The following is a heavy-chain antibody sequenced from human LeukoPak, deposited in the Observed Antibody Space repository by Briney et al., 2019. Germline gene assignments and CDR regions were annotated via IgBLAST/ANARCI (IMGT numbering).Heavy chain of an antibody. J-gene: IGHJ3*02. D-gene: IGHD3-22*01. CDR1: GFTFSSYS. V-gene: IGHV3-48*01. CDR2: ITSSSSTI. Sequence: GGSLRLSCAASGFTFSSYSMNWVRQAPGKGLEWASYITSSSSTIYYADSVKGRFTISRDNAKNSLYLQMNSLRAEDTAVYYCATSDRSSGYYGDAFDIWGPGTMVTVSS. CDR3: ATSDRSSGYYGDAFDI.